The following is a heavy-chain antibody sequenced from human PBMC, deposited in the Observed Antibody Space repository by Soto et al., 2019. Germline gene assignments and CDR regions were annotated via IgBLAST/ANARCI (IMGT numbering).Heavy chain of an antibody. CDR1: GFTFDDYG. D-gene: IGHD2-2*01. J-gene: IGHJ5*02. Sequence: GGSLRLSCAASGFTFDDYGMSWVRQAPGKGLEWVSGINWNGGSTGYADSVKGRFTISRDNAKNSLYLQMNSLRAEDTALYHCARDYLRYCSSTSCPFDPWGQGTLVTVSS. CDR2: INWNGGST. V-gene: IGHV3-20*01. CDR3: ARDYLRYCSSTSCPFDP.